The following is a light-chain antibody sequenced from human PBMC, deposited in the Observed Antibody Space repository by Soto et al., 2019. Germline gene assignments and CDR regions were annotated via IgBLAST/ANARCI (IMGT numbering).Light chain of an antibody. V-gene: IGKV3D-20*02. CDR2: GAS. CDR3: QQRSNRPPWT. Sequence: EIVLTQSPGTLSLSPGERATLSCRASQSVSSSYLAWYQQKPGQAPRLLIYGASSRATGIPDRFSGSGSGTNFTLTISRLEAEDFAVYYCQQRSNRPPWTFGQGNKVDIK. CDR1: QSVSSSY. J-gene: IGKJ1*01.